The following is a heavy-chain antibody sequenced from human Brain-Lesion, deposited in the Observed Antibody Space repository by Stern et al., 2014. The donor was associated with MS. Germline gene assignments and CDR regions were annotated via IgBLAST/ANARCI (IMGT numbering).Heavy chain of an antibody. CDR1: GGSISSGDNY. CDR3: ARVPDYGDAFFDY. J-gene: IGHJ4*02. Sequence: QLQLQESGPGLVKPSQTLSLTCTVSGGSISSGDNYWSWIRQPPGQGPEWIGYIHYSGGTYCNPSLKSRATISADTSKNQFSLKLNSMTAADTAVYYCARVPDYGDAFFDYWGQGILVTVSS. D-gene: IGHD4-17*01. V-gene: IGHV4-30-4*01. CDR2: IHYSGGT.